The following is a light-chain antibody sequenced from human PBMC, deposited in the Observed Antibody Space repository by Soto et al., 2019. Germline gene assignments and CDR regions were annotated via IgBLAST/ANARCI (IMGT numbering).Light chain of an antibody. J-gene: IGKJ3*01. CDR2: GAS. CDR3: QQYGSSPPYT. Sequence: EMVLTQSPGTLSLSPGERATLSCRASQSVSSSYFAWYQQKPGQAPRLLIYGASSRATGIPDRFSGSGSGTDFTLTISRLEPEDFAVYYFQQYGSSPPYTFGPGTKVDIK. CDR1: QSVSSSY. V-gene: IGKV3-20*01.